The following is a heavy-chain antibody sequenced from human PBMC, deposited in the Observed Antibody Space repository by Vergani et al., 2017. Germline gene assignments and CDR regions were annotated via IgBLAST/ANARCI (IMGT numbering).Heavy chain of an antibody. J-gene: IGHJ6*02. CDR1: GYTFTSYY. Sequence: QVQLVQSGAEVKKPGASVKVSCKASGYTFTSYYMHWVRQAPGQGLEWMGIINPSGGSTSYAQKFQGRVTMTRDTSTSTVYMELSSLRSEDTAGYYCAREITSARGMDVWGQGTTVTVSS. V-gene: IGHV1-46*01. CDR3: AREITSARGMDV. CDR2: INPSGGST. D-gene: IGHD1-1*01.